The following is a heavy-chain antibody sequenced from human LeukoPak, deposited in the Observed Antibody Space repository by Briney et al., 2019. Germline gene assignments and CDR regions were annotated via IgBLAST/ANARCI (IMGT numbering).Heavy chain of an antibody. D-gene: IGHD4-11*01. CDR1: GFTFSSYW. V-gene: IGHV3-7*01. CDR3: ARSTDTYSNYGSRYFQH. CDR2: IKQDGSEK. Sequence: GGSLRLSCAASGFTFSSYWMSWVRQAPGKGLEWVANIKQDGSEKYYVDSVKGRFTISRDNAKNSLYLQMNSLRAEDTAVYYCARSTDTYSNYGSRYFQHWGQGTLVTVSS. J-gene: IGHJ1*01.